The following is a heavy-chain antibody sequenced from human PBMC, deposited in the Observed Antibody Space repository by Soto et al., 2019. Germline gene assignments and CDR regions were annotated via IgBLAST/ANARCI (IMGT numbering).Heavy chain of an antibody. CDR3: ARGYRQSSYSSSGLFDY. J-gene: IGHJ4*01. Sequence: QVQLQESGPGLLKPSQTLSLICTFSCGSINSGVYYCNCIRQHPGKGAEWLGYIYYSGSTYYTPSLWRRDTISAITSENQSTLKPSSLTAGDSAVYFCARGYRQSSYSSSGLFDYWGHGTPVNFS. V-gene: IGHV4-31*03. CDR2: IYYSGST. CDR1: CGSINSGVYY. D-gene: IGHD6-13*01.